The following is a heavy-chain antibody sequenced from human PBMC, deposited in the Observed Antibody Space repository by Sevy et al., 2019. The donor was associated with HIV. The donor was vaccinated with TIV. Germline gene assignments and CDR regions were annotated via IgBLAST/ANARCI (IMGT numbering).Heavy chain of an antibody. Sequence: ASVKVSCKASGYTFTSYDINWVRQATGQGLEWMGWMNPNSGNTGYAQEFQGRVTMTRNTSISTAYMELSSLRSEDTAIYYCARYYYDSSGYYDYSGMDVWGQGTTVTVSS. V-gene: IGHV1-8*01. CDR1: GYTFTSYD. J-gene: IGHJ6*02. CDR3: ARYYYDSSGYYDYSGMDV. D-gene: IGHD3-22*01. CDR2: MNPNSGNT.